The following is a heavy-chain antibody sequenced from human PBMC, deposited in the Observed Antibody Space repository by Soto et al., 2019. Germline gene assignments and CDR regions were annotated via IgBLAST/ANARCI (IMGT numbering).Heavy chain of an antibody. D-gene: IGHD2-21*02. CDR3: AIAHCGGDCYSGVDY. J-gene: IGHJ4*02. CDR1: GYTFTGYY. CDR2: INPNSGGT. Sequence: ASVKVSCKASGYTFTGYYMHWVRQAPGQGLEWMGWINPNSGGTNYAQKFQGWVTMTRDTSISTAYMELSRLRSDDTAVYYCAIAHCGGDCYSGVDYRAQRTLDTGSS. V-gene: IGHV1-2*04.